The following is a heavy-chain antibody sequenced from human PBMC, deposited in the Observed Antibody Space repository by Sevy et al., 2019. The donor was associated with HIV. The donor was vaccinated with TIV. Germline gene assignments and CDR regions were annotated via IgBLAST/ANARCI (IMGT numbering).Heavy chain of an antibody. Sequence: GGSLRLSCAASGFTFSSYWMHWVRQAPGKGLVWVSRINSDGSGTSYADAVKGRFTISRDNAKNTLYLQMNSLRDEDTAVYYCARDRCSRSSCYVDAFDIWGQGTMVTVSS. CDR1: GFTFSSYW. D-gene: IGHD2-2*01. J-gene: IGHJ3*02. CDR3: ARDRCSRSSCYVDAFDI. CDR2: INSDGSGT. V-gene: IGHV3-74*01.